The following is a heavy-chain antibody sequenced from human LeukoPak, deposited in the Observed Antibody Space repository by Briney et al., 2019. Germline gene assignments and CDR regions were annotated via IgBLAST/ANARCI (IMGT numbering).Heavy chain of an antibody. CDR1: GFTFSSYA. Sequence: PGGSLRLSCAASGFTFSSYAMSWVRQAPGKGLEWVSAISGSGGSTYYADSVRGRFTISRDNSKNTLYLQMNSLRAEDTAVYFCAKLTYGRNVLFGYWGQGTLVTVSA. J-gene: IGHJ4*02. V-gene: IGHV3-23*01. D-gene: IGHD3-16*01. CDR3: AKLTYGRNVLFGY. CDR2: ISGSGGST.